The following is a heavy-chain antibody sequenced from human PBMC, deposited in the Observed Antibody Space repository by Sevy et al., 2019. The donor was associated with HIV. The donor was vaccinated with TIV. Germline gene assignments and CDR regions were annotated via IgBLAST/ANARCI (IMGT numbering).Heavy chain of an antibody. V-gene: IGHV3-7*01. CDR3: AHETFGRFES. D-gene: IGHD3-16*01. Sequence: GESLKISCAASGFSFSANWMNWVRQAPGKGLEWVANIKGDGSDKHYVDSVEGRFTISRDNAKNVLYLQMNSLRVEDTAVYYCAHETFGRFESWGQRTLVTVSS. J-gene: IGHJ4*02. CDR1: GFSFSANW. CDR2: IKGDGSDK.